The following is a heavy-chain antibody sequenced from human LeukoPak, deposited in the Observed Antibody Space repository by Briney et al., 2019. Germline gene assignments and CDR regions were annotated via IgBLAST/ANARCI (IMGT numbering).Heavy chain of an antibody. CDR1: GGSISSYY. Sequence: SETLSLTCTVSGGSISSYYWSWIRRPPGKGLEWIGYIYYSGSTNYNPSLKSRVTISVDTSKNQFSLKLSSVTAADTAVYYCARDGFSGLDPFDIWGQGTMVTVSS. D-gene: IGHD3-22*01. V-gene: IGHV4-59*01. CDR3: ARDGFSGLDPFDI. J-gene: IGHJ3*02. CDR2: IYYSGST.